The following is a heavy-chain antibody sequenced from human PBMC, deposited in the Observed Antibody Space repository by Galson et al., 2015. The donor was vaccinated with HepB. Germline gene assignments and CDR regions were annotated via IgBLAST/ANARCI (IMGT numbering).Heavy chain of an antibody. Sequence: SVKVSCKASGYTFTSYAMHWVRQAPGQRLEWMGWINAGNGNTKYSQKFQGRVTITRDTSASTAYMELSSLRSEDTAVYYCARGGIAAAEVYFQHWGQGTLVTVSS. J-gene: IGHJ1*01. CDR3: ARGGIAAAEVYFQH. D-gene: IGHD6-13*01. CDR1: GYTFTSYA. V-gene: IGHV1-3*01. CDR2: INAGNGNT.